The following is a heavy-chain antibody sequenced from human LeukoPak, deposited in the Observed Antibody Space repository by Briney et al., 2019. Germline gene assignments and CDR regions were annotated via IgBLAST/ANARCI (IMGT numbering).Heavy chain of an antibody. Sequence: ASVKVSCKASGYTFTSYYMHWVRQAPRQGLEWMGIINPSGGSTSYAQKFQGRVTITRDTSASTAYMELSSLRSEDTAVYYCAAYYDSKVYYYYGMDVWGQGTTVTVSS. J-gene: IGHJ6*02. D-gene: IGHD3-22*01. V-gene: IGHV1-46*01. CDR1: GYTFTSYY. CDR2: INPSGGST. CDR3: AAYYDSKVYYYYGMDV.